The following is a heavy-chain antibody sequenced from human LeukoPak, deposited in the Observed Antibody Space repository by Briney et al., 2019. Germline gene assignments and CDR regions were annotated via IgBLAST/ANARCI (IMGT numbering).Heavy chain of an antibody. J-gene: IGHJ6*02. Sequence: SETLSLTCSVSGGSISSLYWSWIRQPPGKGLEWIGEIYETGSTNYHPSFKSRVTISGDKSKNQLSLKLSSVTAADTAVYYCARNIYYGFDVWGQGTTVTVSS. V-gene: IGHV4-59*12. CDR1: GGSISSLY. CDR3: ARNIYYGFDV. CDR2: IYETGST.